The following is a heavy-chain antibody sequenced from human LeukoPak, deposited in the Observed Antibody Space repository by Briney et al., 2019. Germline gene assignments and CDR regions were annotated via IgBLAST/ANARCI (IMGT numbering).Heavy chain of an antibody. CDR2: IKQDGSER. J-gene: IGHJ4*02. Sequence: GSLRLSCAASGFTFNGFSMSWVRQSPTKGLEWVANIKQDGSERYYVDSVKGRFTISRDNAKNSLSLQMNNLRVEDTAVYYCARAGSHWHYVYWGQGTVVTVSS. V-gene: IGHV3-7*01. D-gene: IGHD3-10*01. CDR3: ARAGSHWHYVY. CDR1: GFTFNGFS.